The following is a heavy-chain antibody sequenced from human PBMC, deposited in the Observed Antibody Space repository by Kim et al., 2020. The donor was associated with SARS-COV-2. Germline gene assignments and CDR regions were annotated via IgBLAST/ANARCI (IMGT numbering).Heavy chain of an antibody. D-gene: IGHD3-9*01. CDR3: ARDLSPVRYLTGPSDY. CDR2: ISSSGSTI. CDR1: GFTFSDYY. V-gene: IGHV3-11*01. Sequence: GGSLRLSCAASGFTFSDYYMSWIRQAPGKGLEWVSYISSSGSTIYYADSVKGRFTISRDNAKNSLYLQMNSLRAEDTAVYYCARDLSPVRYLTGPSDYWGQGTLVTVSS. J-gene: IGHJ4*02.